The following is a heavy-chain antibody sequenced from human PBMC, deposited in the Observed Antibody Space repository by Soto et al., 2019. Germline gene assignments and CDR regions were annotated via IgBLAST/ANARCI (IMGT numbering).Heavy chain of an antibody. V-gene: IGHV3-33*01. CDR1: GFTFSSYG. Sequence: QVQLVESGGGEVQPGRSLRLSCAASGFTFSSYGMHWVRQAPGKGLEWVAVIWYDGSNKYYADSVKGRFTISRDNSKNTLYLQMNSLRAEDTAVYYCARDQQYSGYDAPDYWGQGTLVTVSS. CDR3: ARDQQYSGYDAPDY. J-gene: IGHJ4*02. CDR2: IWYDGSNK. D-gene: IGHD5-12*01.